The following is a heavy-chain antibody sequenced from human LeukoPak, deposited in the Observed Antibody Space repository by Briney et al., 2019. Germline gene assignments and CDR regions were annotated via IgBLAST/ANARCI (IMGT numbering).Heavy chain of an antibody. CDR2: IYYSGST. D-gene: IGHD2-2*01. Sequence: SETLSLTCTVSGGSISSSSYYWGWIRQPPGKGLEWIGSIYYSGSTYYNPSLKSRVTISVDTSKNQFSLKLSSVTAADTAVYYCAKGSIVVVPEFDYWGQETLVTVSS. V-gene: IGHV4-39*01. J-gene: IGHJ4*02. CDR1: GGSISSSSYY. CDR3: AKGSIVVVPEFDY.